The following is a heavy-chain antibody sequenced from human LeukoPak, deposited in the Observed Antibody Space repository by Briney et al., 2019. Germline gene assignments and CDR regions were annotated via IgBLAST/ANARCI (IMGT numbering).Heavy chain of an antibody. CDR2: IIPIFGTA. V-gene: IGHV1-69*13. J-gene: IGHJ4*02. CDR1: GGTFSSYA. CDR3: ARPRTYYDFWRGYPPFDY. Sequence: EASVKVSCKASGGTFSSYAISWVRQAPGQGLEWMGGIIPIFGTANYAQKFQGRVTITADESTSTAYMELSSLRSEDTAVYYCARPRTYYDFWRGYPPFDYWGQGTLVTVSS. D-gene: IGHD3-3*01.